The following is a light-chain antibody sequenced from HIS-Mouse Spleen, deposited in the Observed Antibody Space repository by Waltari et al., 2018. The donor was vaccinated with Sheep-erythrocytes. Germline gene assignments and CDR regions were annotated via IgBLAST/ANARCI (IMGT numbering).Light chain of an antibody. J-gene: IGLJ3*02. CDR3: SSYAGSNNWV. CDR2: EVS. V-gene: IGLV2-8*01. Sequence: QSALTQPPSAPGSPGPSVTIPCTGTSRYVAGYNYVSWYQQHPGKAPKLMIYEVSKRPSGVPDRFSGSKSGNTASLTVSGLQAEDEADYYCSSYAGSNNWVFGGGTKLTVL. CDR1: SRYVAGYNY.